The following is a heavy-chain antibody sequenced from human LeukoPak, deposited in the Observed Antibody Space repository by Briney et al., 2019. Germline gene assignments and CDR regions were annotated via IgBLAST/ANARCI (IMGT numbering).Heavy chain of an antibody. V-gene: IGHV4-39*01. J-gene: IGHJ5*02. Sequence: SETLSLTCAVSGGSLSSSSYYWGWIRQPPGRGWEWIGSIYYSGSTYYNPSLQSRVTVSVDTSKNQFSLKLSTVTAADTAVYYCAGASGYSSGWYLFDPWGQGTLVTVSS. CDR3: AGASGYSSGWYLFDP. CDR2: IYYSGST. D-gene: IGHD6-19*01. CDR1: GGSLSSSSYY.